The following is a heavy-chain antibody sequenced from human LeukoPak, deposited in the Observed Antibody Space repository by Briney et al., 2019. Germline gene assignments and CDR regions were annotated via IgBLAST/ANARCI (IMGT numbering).Heavy chain of an antibody. CDR1: GFTFDDYG. D-gene: IGHD3-22*01. Sequence: GGSLRLSCTASGFTFDDYGMHWVRQAPGKGLEWVAGISWNSGIIGYADSVKGRFTISRDNAKNSLYLQMNSLRAEDTAVYYCAREDYYDSSGSNDYWGQGTLVTVSS. CDR2: ISWNSGII. V-gene: IGHV3-9*01. J-gene: IGHJ4*02. CDR3: AREDYYDSSGSNDY.